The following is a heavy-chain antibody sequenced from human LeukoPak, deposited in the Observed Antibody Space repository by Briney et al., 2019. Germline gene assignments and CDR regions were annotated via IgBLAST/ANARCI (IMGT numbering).Heavy chain of an antibody. CDR2: INGDGSIT. Sequence: GGSLRLSCAASGFTFTYYWMHWVRQAPGKGPVWVSRINGDGSITTYADSVKGRFTISRDNAMNTLYLQMNSLRAEDTAVYYCAKDLSGSYPHNFDYWGQGTLVTVSS. D-gene: IGHD1-26*01. CDR1: GFTFTYYW. J-gene: IGHJ4*02. V-gene: IGHV3-74*03. CDR3: AKDLSGSYPHNFDY.